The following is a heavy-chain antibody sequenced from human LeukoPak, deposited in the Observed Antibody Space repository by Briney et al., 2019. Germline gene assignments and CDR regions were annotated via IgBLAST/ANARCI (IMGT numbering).Heavy chain of an antibody. Sequence: GASVKVSCKTSGYRVATYGFCWVRQAPGDGLEWMGWISANTGKTSYAQKFQDRVTMTTDTSTTTAYMELRSLRLDDTAVYFCAKVAGDRMDYWGQGTLVTVSS. V-gene: IGHV1-18*01. CDR3: AKVAGDRMDY. CDR1: GYRVATYG. J-gene: IGHJ4*02. D-gene: IGHD6-13*01. CDR2: ISANTGKT.